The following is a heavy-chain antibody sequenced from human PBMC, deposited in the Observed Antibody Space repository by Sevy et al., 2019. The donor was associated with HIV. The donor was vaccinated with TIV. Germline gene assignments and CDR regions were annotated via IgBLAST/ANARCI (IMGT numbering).Heavy chain of an antibody. J-gene: IGHJ6*02. CDR3: ARDYIVLVPAATHGYYYYGMDV. CDR1: GFTFSSYW. D-gene: IGHD2-2*01. Sequence: GGSLRLSCAASGFTFSSYWMHWVRQAPGKGLVWVSRINSDGSSTSYSDSVKGRFTIPRDNAKNTLYLQMNSLRAEDTAVYYCARDYIVLVPAATHGYYYYGMDVWGQGTTVTVSS. V-gene: IGHV3-74*01. CDR2: INSDGSST.